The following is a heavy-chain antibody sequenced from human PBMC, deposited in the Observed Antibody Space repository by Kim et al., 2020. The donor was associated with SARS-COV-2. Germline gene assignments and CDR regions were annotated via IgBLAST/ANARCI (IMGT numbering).Heavy chain of an antibody. Sequence: YYPDSVKCRFTISQDNSQNTLYLQMNTLTPADTAIYYCVRQHNSCWYYFDYWGQGTLVTVSS. D-gene: IGHD6-19*01. CDR3: VRQHNSCWYYFDY. J-gene: IGHJ4*02. V-gene: IGHV3-30*01.